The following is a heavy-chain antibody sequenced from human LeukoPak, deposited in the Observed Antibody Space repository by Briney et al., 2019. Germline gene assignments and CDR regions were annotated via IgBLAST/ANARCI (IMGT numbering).Heavy chain of an antibody. Sequence: EALKISCKGSGYSFTSYWIGWVRQMPGKGLEGMGIIYPGDSDTRYSPSFQGQVTISADKSISTAYLQWSSLKASDTAMYYCARRPAGPQHPFDYWGQGTLVTVSS. CDR3: ARRPAGPQHPFDY. V-gene: IGHV5-51*01. J-gene: IGHJ4*02. CDR2: IYPGDSDT. CDR1: GYSFTSYW.